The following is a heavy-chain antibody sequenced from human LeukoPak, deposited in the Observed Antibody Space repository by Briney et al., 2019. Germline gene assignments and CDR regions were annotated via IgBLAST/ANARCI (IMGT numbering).Heavy chain of an antibody. CDR3: TRMYSVSSSWALDY. CDR2: IRSKPYGGTT. J-gene: IGHJ4*02. D-gene: IGHD6-13*01. Sequence: PGGSLRLSCTTSGLTFGDHAMSWVRQAPGKGLEWVGFIRSKPYGGTTEYAAAVKGRFSISRDDSKSIAYLQMNSLKTEDTAVYYCTRMYSVSSSWALDYRGQGTLVTVSS. V-gene: IGHV3-49*04. CDR1: GLTFGDHA.